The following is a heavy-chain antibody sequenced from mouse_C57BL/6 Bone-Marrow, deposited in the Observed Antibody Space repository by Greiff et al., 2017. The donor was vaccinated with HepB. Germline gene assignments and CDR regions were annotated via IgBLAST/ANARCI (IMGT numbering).Heavy chain of an antibody. CDR1: GYTFTSYW. J-gene: IGHJ3*01. CDR2: IDPSDSYT. Sequence: VQLQQPGAELVRPGTSVKLSCKASGYTFTSYWMHWVKQRPGQGLEWIGVIDPSDSYTNYNQKFKGKATLTVDTSSSTAYMQLSSLTSEDSAVYYCARGKLWLRRTSTWFADWGQGTLVTVSA. V-gene: IGHV1-59*01. CDR3: ARGKLWLRRTSTWFAD. D-gene: IGHD2-2*01.